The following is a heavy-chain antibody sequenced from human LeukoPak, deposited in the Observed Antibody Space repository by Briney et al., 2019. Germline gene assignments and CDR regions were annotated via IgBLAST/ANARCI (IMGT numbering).Heavy chain of an antibody. CDR3: ARGSGDILTGYYPGWFDP. D-gene: IGHD3-9*01. V-gene: IGHV4-59*01. Sequence: SETLSLTCTVSGGSISSYYWSWIRQTPGKGLEWIGYIYYSGSTNYNPSLKSRVTISVDTSKNQFSLKLSSVTAADTAVYYCARGSGDILTGYYPGWFDPWGQGTLVTVSS. CDR2: IYYSGST. CDR1: GGSISSYY. J-gene: IGHJ5*02.